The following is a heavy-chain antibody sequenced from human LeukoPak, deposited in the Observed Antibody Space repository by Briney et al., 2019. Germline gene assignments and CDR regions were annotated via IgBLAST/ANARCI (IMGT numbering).Heavy chain of an antibody. CDR3: ARDPGRLYFDY. CDR2: IYSGGAI. Sequence: GGSLRLSCAASGFLVSTNYMSWVRQAPGKGLEWVSVIYSGGAIHYADSVKGRFTISRDNAKNSLYLQMNSLRAEDTAVYYCARDPGRLYFDYWGQGTLVTVSS. D-gene: IGHD6-25*01. V-gene: IGHV3-53*01. J-gene: IGHJ4*02. CDR1: GFLVSTNY.